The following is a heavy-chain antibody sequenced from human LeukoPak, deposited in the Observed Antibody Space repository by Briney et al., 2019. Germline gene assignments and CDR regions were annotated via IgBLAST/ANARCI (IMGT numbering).Heavy chain of an antibody. V-gene: IGHV3-7*01. CDR2: IKQDGSEK. J-gene: IGHJ4*02. CDR1: GFTFSSYW. D-gene: IGHD3-22*01. Sequence: GGSLRLSCAASGFTFSSYWMSWVRQAPGKGLEWVANIKQDGSEKYYVDSVKGRFTISRDNAKNSLYLQMNSLRAEDTAVYYCARVPVAYYYDSSGYYTAPFDYWGQGTPVTVSS. CDR3: ARVPVAYYYDSSGYYTAPFDY.